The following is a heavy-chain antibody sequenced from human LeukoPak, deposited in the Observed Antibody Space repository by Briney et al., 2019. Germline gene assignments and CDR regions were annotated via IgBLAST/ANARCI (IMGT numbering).Heavy chain of an antibody. CDR3: ARRLGYCSGGSCSRFLNWFDP. CDR1: GYSFTSYW. CDR2: IYPGDSYT. D-gene: IGHD2-15*01. J-gene: IGHJ5*02. V-gene: IGHV5-51*01. Sequence: GESLKISCKGSGYSFTSYWIGWVRQMPGKGLEWMGIIYPGDSYTRYSPSFQGQVTISADKSISTAYLQWSSLKASDTAMYYCARRLGYCSGGSCSRFLNWFDPWGQGTLVTVSS.